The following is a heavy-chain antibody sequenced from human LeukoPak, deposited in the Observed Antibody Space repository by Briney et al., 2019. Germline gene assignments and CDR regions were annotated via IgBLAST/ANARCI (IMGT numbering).Heavy chain of an antibody. D-gene: IGHD3-10*01. Sequence: SETLSLTCAVYGGSFSGYYWSWIRQPPGKGLEWIGEINHSGSTNYNPSLKSRVTISVDTSKNQFSLKLSSVTAADTAVYYCARYGSGRLPFDYWGQGTLVTVSS. CDR2: INHSGST. J-gene: IGHJ4*02. V-gene: IGHV4-34*01. CDR1: GGSFSGYY. CDR3: ARYGSGRLPFDY.